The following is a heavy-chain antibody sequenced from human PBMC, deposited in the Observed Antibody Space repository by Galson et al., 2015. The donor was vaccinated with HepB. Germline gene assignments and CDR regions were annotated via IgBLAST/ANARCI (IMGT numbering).Heavy chain of an antibody. CDR3: ARGESGASYEYFHNEALDA. CDR2: TYYRSKWFN. Sequence: CAISGDSVSSNSAAWTWIRQSPSRGLEWLRRTYYRSKWFNDYAVSVKSRITVSADTSKNQVSLHLKSVTPGDTAVYYCARGESGASYEYFHNEALDAWGQGTTVTVSS. V-gene: IGHV6-1*01. CDR1: GDSVSSNSAA. D-gene: IGHD5-12*01. J-gene: IGHJ6*02.